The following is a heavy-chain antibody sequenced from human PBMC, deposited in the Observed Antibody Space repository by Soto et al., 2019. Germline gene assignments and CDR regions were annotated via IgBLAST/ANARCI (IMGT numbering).Heavy chain of an antibody. J-gene: IGHJ6*02. CDR2: MNPNSGNT. Sequence: QVQLVQSGAEVKKPGASVKVSCKASGYTFTSYDINWVRQATGQGLEWMGWMNPNSGNTGYAQKFQGRVTMTRTTSISTAYMELSSPRSEDTAVYYCARERTGTTSRDVGGQGTTVTVPS. V-gene: IGHV1-8*01. D-gene: IGHD1-1*01. CDR3: ARERTGTTSRDV. CDR1: GYTFTSYD.